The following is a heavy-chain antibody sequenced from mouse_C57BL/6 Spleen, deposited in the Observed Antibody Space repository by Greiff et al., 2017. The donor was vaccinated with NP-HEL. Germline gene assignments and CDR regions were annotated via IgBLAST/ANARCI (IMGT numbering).Heavy chain of an antibody. CDR2: IDPSDSYT. CDR1: GYTFTSYW. Sequence: VQLQQPGAELVRPGTSVKLSCKASGYTFTSYWMHWVKQRPGQGLEWIGVIDPSDSYTNYNQKFKGKATLTVDTSSSTAYMQLSSLTSEDSAVYYCARRGLTMADYFDYWGQGTTLTVSS. D-gene: IGHD1-1*02. V-gene: IGHV1-59*01. J-gene: IGHJ2*01. CDR3: ARRGLTMADYFDY.